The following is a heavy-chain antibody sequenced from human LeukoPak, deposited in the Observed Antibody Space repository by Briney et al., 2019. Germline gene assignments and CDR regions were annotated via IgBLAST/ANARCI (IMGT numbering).Heavy chain of an antibody. D-gene: IGHD6-19*01. CDR3: ARDLGGYSSGWLDY. CDR2: ISYNGSNK. V-gene: IGHV3-30*03. Sequence: PGGSLRLSCAASGFTFSGYGMHWVRQAPDKGLEWPAVISYNGSNKYYADAVKGRFTISRDNSKNTLYLQMNSLRAEDTAVYYCARDLGGYSSGWLDYWGQGTLVTVSS. CDR1: GFTFSGYG. J-gene: IGHJ4*02.